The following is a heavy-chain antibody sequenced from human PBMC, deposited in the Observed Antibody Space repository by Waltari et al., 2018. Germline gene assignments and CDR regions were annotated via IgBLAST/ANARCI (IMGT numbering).Heavy chain of an antibody. V-gene: IGHV4-38-2*01. CDR2: IYYSGTT. CDR3: VRMDFWSGYDY. Sequence: QVQLHESGPGLVRPSETVSLTCDVSGYSISNGLYWGWIRQPPGKGLEWIANIYYSGTTYYNPSLRSRVTISVDTSKNLFSLKLRSVTAADTAIYYCVRMDFWSGYDYWGPGTLLSVSS. J-gene: IGHJ4*02. D-gene: IGHD3-3*01. CDR1: GYSISNGLY.